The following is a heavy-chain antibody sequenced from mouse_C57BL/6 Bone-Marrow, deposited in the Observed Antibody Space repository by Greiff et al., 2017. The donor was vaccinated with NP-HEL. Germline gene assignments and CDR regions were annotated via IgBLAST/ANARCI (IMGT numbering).Heavy chain of an antibody. J-gene: IGHJ2*01. CDR1: GFTFSSYA. CDR3: ARDHDGYFYFDY. Sequence: DVKLVESGGGLVKPGGSLKLSCAASGFTFSSYAMSWVRQTPEQRLEWVATISDGGSYTYYPDNVKGRFTISRDNAKNNPYLQLSHLKSEDTAMYYCARDHDGYFYFDYWGQGTTLTVSS. CDR2: ISDGGSYT. V-gene: IGHV5-4*01. D-gene: IGHD2-3*01.